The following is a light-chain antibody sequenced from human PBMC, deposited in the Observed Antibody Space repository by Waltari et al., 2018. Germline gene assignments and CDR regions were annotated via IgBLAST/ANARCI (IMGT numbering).Light chain of an antibody. CDR2: GAS. CDR1: QSVSSN. Sequence: EIVMTQSPATLSVSPGARATLSCRASQSVSSNLAWYQQNPGQAPKLLIYGASTRATGIPARFSGSGSGTEFTLTISRLQSEDFAVYYCQQYNNWPRTFGQGTKVEIK. CDR3: QQYNNWPRT. J-gene: IGKJ1*01. V-gene: IGKV3-15*01.